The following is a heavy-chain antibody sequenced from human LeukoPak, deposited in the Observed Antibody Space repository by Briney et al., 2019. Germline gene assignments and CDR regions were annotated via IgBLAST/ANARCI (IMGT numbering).Heavy chain of an antibody. D-gene: IGHD3-22*01. CDR2: INPSGGST. CDR3: ARLYYYDSSGYYYDAFDI. V-gene: IGHV1-46*01. CDR1: GYTFTSYY. Sequence: ASVKVSCKASGYTFTSYYMHWVRQAPEQGLEWMGIINPSGGSTSYAQKFQGRVTMTRDTSTSTVYMELSSLRSEDTAVYYCARLYYYDSSGYYYDAFDIWGQGTMVTVSS. J-gene: IGHJ3*02.